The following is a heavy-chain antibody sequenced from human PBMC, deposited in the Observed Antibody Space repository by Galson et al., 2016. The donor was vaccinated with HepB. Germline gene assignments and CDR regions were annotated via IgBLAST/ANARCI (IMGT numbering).Heavy chain of an antibody. Sequence: ASGYTFASYGISWVRQAPGQGLEWMGWISAYNGNTNYAQKLQGRVTTTTDTSTSTAYMELRSLRSDDTAVYYCARDWLVAVFDYWGQGTLVIVSS. CDR2: ISAYNGNT. CDR1: GYTFASYG. J-gene: IGHJ4*02. V-gene: IGHV1-18*01. CDR3: ARDWLVAVFDY. D-gene: IGHD6-19*01.